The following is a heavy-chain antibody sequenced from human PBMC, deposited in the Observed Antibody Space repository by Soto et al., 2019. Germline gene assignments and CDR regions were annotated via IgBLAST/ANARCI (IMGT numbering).Heavy chain of an antibody. CDR1: GGSFSGYY. J-gene: IGHJ3*02. V-gene: IGHV4-34*01. D-gene: IGHD1-26*01. Sequence: PSETLSLTCAVYGGSFSGYYWSWIRQPPGKGLEWIGEINHSGSTNYNPSLKSRVTISVDTSKNQFSLKLSSVTAADTAVYYCARDSSRELPPGRAFDIWGQGTMVTVSS. CDR2: INHSGST. CDR3: ARDSSRELPPGRAFDI.